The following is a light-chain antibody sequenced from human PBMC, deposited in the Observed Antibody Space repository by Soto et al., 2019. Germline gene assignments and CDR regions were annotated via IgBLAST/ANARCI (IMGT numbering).Light chain of an antibody. V-gene: IGLV2-14*03. CDR2: EVK. Sequence: QSALTQSASVSGSPGQSITISCTGTSSDVGGYNSVSWFQQHPGNAPKLIIYEVKNRPSGVSNRFSGSKSGNTASLTISGLQAEDEADYYCSSYTSSDTLVFGTGTKVTVL. CDR3: SSYTSSDTLV. J-gene: IGLJ1*01. CDR1: SSDVGGYNS.